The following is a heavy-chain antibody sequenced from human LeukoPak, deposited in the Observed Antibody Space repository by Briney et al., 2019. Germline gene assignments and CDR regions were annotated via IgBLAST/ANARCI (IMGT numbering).Heavy chain of an antibody. Sequence: SETLSLTCTVSGGSISPDNWTWIRQPPGKGLEYIGYIYNSGTTTYNPSLRSRVTMSVDTSKNQFSLRLSSVTAADTAVYYCARGGKCANGVCPVPTDYWGQGTLVTVSS. CDR3: ARGGKCANGVCPVPTDY. J-gene: IGHJ4*02. CDR1: GGSISPDN. CDR2: IYNSGTT. D-gene: IGHD2-8*01. V-gene: IGHV4-59*01.